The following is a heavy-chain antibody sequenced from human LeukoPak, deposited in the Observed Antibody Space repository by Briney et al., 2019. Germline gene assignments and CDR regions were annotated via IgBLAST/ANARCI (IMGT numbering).Heavy chain of an antibody. Sequence: GGSLRLSCAASGFTFSGYYMSWIRQAPGKGPEWISYISSSGDSEYYADSVKGRFTISRDNAKNSLYLQMNSLRAEDTAVYYCARVEPRTPNYYDSSRLDAFDIWGQGTMVTVSS. CDR1: GFTFSGYY. D-gene: IGHD3-22*01. J-gene: IGHJ3*02. V-gene: IGHV3-11*01. CDR2: ISSSGDSE. CDR3: ARVEPRTPNYYDSSRLDAFDI.